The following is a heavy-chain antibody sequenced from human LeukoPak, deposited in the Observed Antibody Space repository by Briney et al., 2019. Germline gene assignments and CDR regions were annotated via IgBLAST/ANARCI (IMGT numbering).Heavy chain of an antibody. CDR3: ARFRGSGWYYFDY. Sequence: SETLSLTCTVSGGSVSSNTYHWSWIRQPPGKGLEWIGYIYYIGNTNYNPSLKSRAIISIDTSKNQFSLKLSSVTAADTAVYYCARFRGSGWYYFDYWGQGTPVSVSS. CDR2: IYYIGNT. CDR1: GGSVSSNTYH. V-gene: IGHV4-61*01. J-gene: IGHJ4*02. D-gene: IGHD6-19*01.